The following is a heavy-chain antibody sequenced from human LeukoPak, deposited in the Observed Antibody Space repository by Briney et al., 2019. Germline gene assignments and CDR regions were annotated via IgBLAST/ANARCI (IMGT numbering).Heavy chain of an antibody. CDR3: AKGLTFGGVYFDY. J-gene: IGHJ4*02. D-gene: IGHD3-16*01. Sequence: GGSLRLSCAASGFTFSSYAMSWVRQAPGKGLEWVSAISGSGGSTYYADSVKGRFTISRDNSKNTLYLQMNSPRAEDTAVYYCAKGLTFGGVYFDYWGQGTLVTVSS. CDR2: ISGSGGST. CDR1: GFTFSSYA. V-gene: IGHV3-23*01.